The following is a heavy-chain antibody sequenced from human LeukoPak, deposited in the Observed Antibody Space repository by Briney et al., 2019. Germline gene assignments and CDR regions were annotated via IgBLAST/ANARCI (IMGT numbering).Heavy chain of an antibody. CDR2: INPNSGGT. J-gene: IGHJ6*02. CDR3: ARDMVDRGYYYGMDV. Sequence: GASVKVSCKASGYTFSDYYLHWVRQAPGQGLEWMGWINPNSGGTNYAQKFQGRVTMTRDTSISTAYMELSRLRSDDTAVYYCARDMVDRGYYYGMDVWGQGTTVTVSS. V-gene: IGHV1-2*02. CDR1: GYTFSDYY. D-gene: IGHD4/OR15-4a*01.